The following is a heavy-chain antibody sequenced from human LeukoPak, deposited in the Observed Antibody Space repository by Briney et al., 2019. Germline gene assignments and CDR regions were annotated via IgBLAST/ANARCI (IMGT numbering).Heavy chain of an antibody. CDR2: ISSSSSYI. Sequence: GGSLRLSCAASGFTFSSYSMNWVRQAPGKGLEWVSSISSSSSYIYYADSVKGRFTISRDNAKNSLYLQMNGLRAEDTAVYYCAELGITMIGGVWGKGTTVTISS. CDR1: GFTFSSYS. V-gene: IGHV3-21*01. CDR3: AELGITMIGGV. J-gene: IGHJ6*04. D-gene: IGHD3-10*02.